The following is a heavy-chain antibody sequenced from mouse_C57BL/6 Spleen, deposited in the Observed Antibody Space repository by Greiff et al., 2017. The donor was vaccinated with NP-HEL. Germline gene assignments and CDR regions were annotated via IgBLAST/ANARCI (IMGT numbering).Heavy chain of an antibody. D-gene: IGHD2-3*01. CDR1: GYAFSSYW. Sequence: VQVVESGAELVKPGASVKISCKASGYAFSSYWMNWVKQRPGKGLEWIGQIYPGDGDTNYNGKFKGKATLTADKSSSTAYMQLSSLTSEDSAVYFCARSAGYYEDWFAYWGQGTLVTVSA. J-gene: IGHJ3*01. V-gene: IGHV1-80*01. CDR3: ARSAGYYEDWFAY. CDR2: IYPGDGDT.